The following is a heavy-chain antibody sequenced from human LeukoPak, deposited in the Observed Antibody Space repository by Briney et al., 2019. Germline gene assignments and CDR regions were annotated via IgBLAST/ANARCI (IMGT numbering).Heavy chain of an antibody. Sequence: GGSLRLSCAASGFTFSSYAMSWVRQAPGKGLEWVSAISGSGGSTYYADSVKGRFTISRDNSKNPLYLQMNSLRAEDTAVYYCAKDRSSPTRYDYGDYDAFDIWGQGTMVTVSS. CDR3: AKDRSSPTRYDYGDYDAFDI. CDR2: ISGSGGST. D-gene: IGHD4-17*01. V-gene: IGHV3-23*01. J-gene: IGHJ3*02. CDR1: GFTFSSYA.